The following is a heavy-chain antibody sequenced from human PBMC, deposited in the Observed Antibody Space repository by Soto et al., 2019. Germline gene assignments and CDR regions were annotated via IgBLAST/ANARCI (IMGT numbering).Heavy chain of an antibody. CDR1: GFTFSSNG. V-gene: IGHV3-33*01. J-gene: IGHJ4*02. CDR3: GRDLGRFNFVSAYFVY. D-gene: IGHD3-10*01. CDR2: LWSDGSEK. Sequence: QVQLVESGGGVVQPGRSLRLSCAASGFTFSSNGMHWVRQAPGKGLEWVAVLWSDGSEKYYADSVKGRFSISRDNSKNTLYLHMESLRAEDTAVYYCGRDLGRFNFVSAYFVYWGQGTLVTVSS.